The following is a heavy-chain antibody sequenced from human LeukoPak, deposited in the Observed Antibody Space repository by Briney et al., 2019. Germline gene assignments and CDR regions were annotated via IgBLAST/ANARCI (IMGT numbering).Heavy chain of an antibody. CDR1: GFTFSSYA. CDR2: ISGSGGST. Sequence: GGSLRLSCAASGFTFSSYAMSWVRQAPGKGLEWVSAISGSGGSTYYAHSVKGRFTISRDNSKNTLYLQMNSLRVEDTAVYYCAKLGPSYCSGGSCHDDYWGRGTLVTVS. CDR3: AKLGPSYCSGGSCHDDY. J-gene: IGHJ4*02. V-gene: IGHV3-23*01. D-gene: IGHD2-15*01.